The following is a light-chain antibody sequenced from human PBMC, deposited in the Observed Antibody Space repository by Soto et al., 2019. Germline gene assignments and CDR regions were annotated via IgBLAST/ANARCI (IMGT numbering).Light chain of an antibody. CDR3: QQYNTWPPIT. V-gene: IGKV3-15*01. J-gene: IGKJ5*01. CDR2: GAS. Sequence: EIVMTQSPATLSVSPGERATFSCRASQSVSSDLAWYHQKPGQAPRLLIYGASTRATGLPARFSGSGSGTDFTLTISSLQSEDFAVYYCQQYNTWPPITFGQGTRLEIK. CDR1: QSVSSD.